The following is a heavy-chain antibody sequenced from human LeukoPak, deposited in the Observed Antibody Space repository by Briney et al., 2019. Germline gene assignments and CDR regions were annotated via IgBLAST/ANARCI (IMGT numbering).Heavy chain of an antibody. D-gene: IGHD6-6*01. V-gene: IGHV3-48*01. CDR3: ARGGAARPDY. CDR1: GFTFSSYA. CDR2: ISSGGGII. Sequence: GGSLRLSCAASGFTFSSYAMSWVRQAPGKGLEWVSYISSGGGIIQYADSVKGRFTISRDSVRSSLYLQVNSLRVEDTAIYYCARGGAARPDYWGQGTLVTVSS. J-gene: IGHJ4*02.